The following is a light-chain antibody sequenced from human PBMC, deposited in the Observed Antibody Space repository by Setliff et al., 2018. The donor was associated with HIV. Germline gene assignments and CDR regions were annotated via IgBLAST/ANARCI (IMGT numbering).Light chain of an antibody. CDR1: SSDVGGYNY. V-gene: IGLV2-14*01. Sequence: QSALTQPASVSGSPGQSITISCTGTSSDVGGYNYVSWYQQHPGKAPKLIIYEVRNRPSGVSNRFSGSKSGNTASLTISGLQAEDEADYYCSAYAGSNNYGVFGTGTKVTVL. CDR3: SAYAGSNNYGV. CDR2: EVR. J-gene: IGLJ1*01.